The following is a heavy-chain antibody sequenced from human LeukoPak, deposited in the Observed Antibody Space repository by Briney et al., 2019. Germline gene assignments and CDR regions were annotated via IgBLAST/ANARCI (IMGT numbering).Heavy chain of an antibody. J-gene: IGHJ4*02. D-gene: IGHD7-27*01. CDR3: ARHAGPTGDEIGY. V-gene: IGHV4-39*01. Sequence: SETLSLTCTVSGGSISSSSYYWGWIRQPPGKGLEWIGSIYYSGSTYYNPSLKSRVTISVDTSKNQFSLKLSSVTAADTAVYYCARHAGPTGDEIGYWGQGTLVTVSS. CDR2: IYYSGST. CDR1: GGSISSSSYY.